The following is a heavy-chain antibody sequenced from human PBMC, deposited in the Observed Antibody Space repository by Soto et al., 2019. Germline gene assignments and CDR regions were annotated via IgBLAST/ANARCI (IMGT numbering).Heavy chain of an antibody. CDR1: GFTFSSYG. Sequence: QVQLVESGGGVVQPGRSLRLSCAASGFTFSSYGMHWVRQAPGKGLEWVAVIWYDGSNKYYADSVKGRFTISRDNSKNTLYLQMNSLRAEDTAVYYCARDGPDGYTPLLDYWGQGTLVTVSS. J-gene: IGHJ4*02. CDR3: ARDGPDGYTPLLDY. CDR2: IWYDGSNK. D-gene: IGHD5-12*01. V-gene: IGHV3-33*01.